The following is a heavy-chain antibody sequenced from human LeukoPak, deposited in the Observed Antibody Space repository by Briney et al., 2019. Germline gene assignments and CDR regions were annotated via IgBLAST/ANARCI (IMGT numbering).Heavy chain of an antibody. D-gene: IGHD3-10*01. Sequence: SETLSLTCTVSGYSISSGYYWGWIRQPPGKGLERIGEINHSGSTNYNPSLKSRVTISVDTSKNQFSLKLSSVTAADTAVYYCARQGYYYGSGSYYHFDYWGQGTLVTVSS. V-gene: IGHV4-38-2*02. CDR2: INHSGST. J-gene: IGHJ4*02. CDR3: ARQGYYYGSGSYYHFDY. CDR1: GYSISSGYY.